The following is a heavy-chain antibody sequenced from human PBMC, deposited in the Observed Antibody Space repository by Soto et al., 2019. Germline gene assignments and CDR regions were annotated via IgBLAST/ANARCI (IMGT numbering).Heavy chain of an antibody. Sequence: SETLSLTCTVSGGSISSSSYYWGWIRQPPGKGLQWIGSIYYSGTTYYNPSLKSRVTVFVDTSKNQFSLKLSSVTAADTAVYYCARLGRTTLRYYYMDVWGKGTTVTVAS. D-gene: IGHD1-1*01. CDR1: GGSISSSSYY. J-gene: IGHJ6*03. V-gene: IGHV4-39*01. CDR3: ARLGRTTLRYYYMDV. CDR2: IYYSGTT.